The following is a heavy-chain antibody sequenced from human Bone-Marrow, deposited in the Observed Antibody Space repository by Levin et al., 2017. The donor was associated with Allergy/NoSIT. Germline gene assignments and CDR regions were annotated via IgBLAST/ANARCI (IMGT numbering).Heavy chain of an antibody. V-gene: IGHV4-34*01. J-gene: IGHJ5*02. CDR1: GGSFRGYY. CDR3: ARGQRYYGSGSYHNSYDP. D-gene: IGHD3-10*01. Sequence: SETLSLTCAVSGGSFRGYYYWTWIRQSPGKGLEWIGEVHYSGSTNYNPSLKSRLSMSVDTSKNHFSLKLTSVTAADTAVYFCARGQRYYGSGSYHNSYDPWGQGIQVTVSS. CDR2: VHYSGST.